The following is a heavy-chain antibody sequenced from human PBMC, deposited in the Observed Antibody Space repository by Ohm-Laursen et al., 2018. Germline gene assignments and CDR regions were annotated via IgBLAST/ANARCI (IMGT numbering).Heavy chain of an antibody. CDR1: RDPIRSYY. CDR2: IYTSGST. Sequence: SETLSLTCTVSRDPIRSYYWSWIRQPPGKGLEWIGRIYTSGSTNYNPSLESRVTISADTSKNQFSLRLTSVTAADTAVYYCARQDSGDYYFDYWGQGTLVTVSS. CDR3: ARQDSGDYYFDY. D-gene: IGHD4-17*01. V-gene: IGHV4-4*07. J-gene: IGHJ4*02.